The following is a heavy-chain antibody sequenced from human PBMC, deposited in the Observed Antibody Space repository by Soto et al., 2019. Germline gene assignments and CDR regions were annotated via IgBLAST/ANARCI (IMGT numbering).Heavy chain of an antibody. CDR2: ISAYNGNT. J-gene: IGHJ6*02. Sequence: ASVKVSCKASGYTFTSYGISWVRQAPGQGLEGMGWISAYNGNTNYAQKLQGRVTMTTATSTSTAYMELRSLRSDDTAAYYCAREAIVVVPAAHLNYYYYGIDVWGQGTTVTVSS. CDR1: GYTFTSYG. D-gene: IGHD2-2*01. CDR3: AREAIVVVPAAHLNYYYYGIDV. V-gene: IGHV1-18*04.